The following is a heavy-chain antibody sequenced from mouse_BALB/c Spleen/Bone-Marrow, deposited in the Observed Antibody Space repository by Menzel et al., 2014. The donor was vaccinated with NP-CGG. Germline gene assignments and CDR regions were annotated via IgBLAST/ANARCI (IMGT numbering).Heavy chain of an antibody. Sequence: EVKLQESGPELVKPGASVKIPCKASGYRFTDYNIDWVKQSHGKSLEWIGDINPNNGGTIYNQKFKGKATLTVDKSSSTAYMELRSLTSEDAAVYYCAREVRRFYAMDYWGQGTSVTVSS. CDR3: AREVRRFYAMDY. D-gene: IGHD1-1*01. CDR1: GYRFTDYN. J-gene: IGHJ4*01. V-gene: IGHV1-18*01. CDR2: INPNNGGT.